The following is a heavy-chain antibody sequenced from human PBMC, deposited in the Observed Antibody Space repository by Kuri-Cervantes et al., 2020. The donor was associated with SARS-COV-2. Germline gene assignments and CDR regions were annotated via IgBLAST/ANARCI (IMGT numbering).Heavy chain of an antibody. J-gene: IGHJ3*02. CDR2: IYTSGST. CDR3: AKSSGRGAFDI. V-gene: IGHV4-4*07. D-gene: IGHD1-26*01. Sequence: SETLSLTCTVSGGSISSYYWSWIRQPAGKGLEWIGRIYTSGSTNYNPSLKSRVTMSVDTSKNQFSLQLNSVTPEDTAVYYCAKSSGRGAFDIWGQGTMVTVSS. CDR1: GGSISSYY.